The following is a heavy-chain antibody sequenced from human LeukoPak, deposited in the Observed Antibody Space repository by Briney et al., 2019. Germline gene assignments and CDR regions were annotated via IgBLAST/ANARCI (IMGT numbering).Heavy chain of an antibody. Sequence: GGSLRLSCAASGFTVSSNYMSWARQAPGKGLEWVSVIYSGGGTYYADSVKGRFTISRDNSKNTLYLQMNSLRAEDTAVYYCARGGGYNAFDIWGQGTMVTVSS. J-gene: IGHJ3*02. CDR1: GFTVSSNY. V-gene: IGHV3-53*01. D-gene: IGHD2-15*01. CDR3: ARGGGYNAFDI. CDR2: IYSGGGT.